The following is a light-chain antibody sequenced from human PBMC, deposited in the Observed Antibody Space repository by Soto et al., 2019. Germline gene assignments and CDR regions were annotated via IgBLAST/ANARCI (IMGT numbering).Light chain of an antibody. Sequence: DFVMTQSPLSLPVTPGESASISCRSSQSLLHSTGYNFLYWYQQKPGQSPLLLIYLGYNRASGVSARFSGSGSGKDFTLKISRVGAADVGVYYYMQALQTPRTFGQGTKV. CDR3: MQALQTPRT. J-gene: IGKJ1*01. V-gene: IGKV2-28*01. CDR1: QSLLHSTGYNF. CDR2: LGY.